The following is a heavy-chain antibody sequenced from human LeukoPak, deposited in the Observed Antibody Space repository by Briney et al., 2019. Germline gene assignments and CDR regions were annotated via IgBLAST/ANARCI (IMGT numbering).Heavy chain of an antibody. CDR3: ARSQARLGWFDP. J-gene: IGHJ5*02. Sequence: SETLSLTCAVYGGSFSGYYWSWIRQPPGKGLEWIGEINHSGSTNYNPSLKSRVTISVDTSKNQFSLKLSSVTAADTAVYYCARSQARLGWFDPWGQGALVTVSS. D-gene: IGHD6-19*01. CDR1: GGSFSGYY. CDR2: INHSGST. V-gene: IGHV4-34*01.